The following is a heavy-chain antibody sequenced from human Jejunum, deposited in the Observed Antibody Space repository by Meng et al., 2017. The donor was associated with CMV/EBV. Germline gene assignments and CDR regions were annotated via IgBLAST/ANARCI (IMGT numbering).Heavy chain of an antibody. J-gene: IGHJ5*02. V-gene: IGHV3-21*01. CDR2: ISGGSTYI. CDR3: ARAIDYGDPNWFDP. D-gene: IGHD4-17*01. Sequence: SGVTFTGYSISGVRQAPGKGLEWLSYISGGSTYIYHADSVKGRFTISRDNAKNSVYLQMNSLRAEDTAVYYCARAIDYGDPNWFDPWGQGTLVTVSS. CDR1: GVTFTGYS.